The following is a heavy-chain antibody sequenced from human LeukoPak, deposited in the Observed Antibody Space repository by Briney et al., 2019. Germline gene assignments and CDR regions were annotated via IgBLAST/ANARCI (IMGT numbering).Heavy chain of an antibody. J-gene: IGHJ4*02. CDR1: GGSFSGYY. V-gene: IGHV4-34*01. CDR3: ASRGYSYGDFDY. CDR2: INHSGST. Sequence: PSETLSLTCAVCGGSFSGYYWSWIRQPPGKGLEWIGEINHSGSTNYNPSLKSRVTISVDTSKNQFSLKLSSVAAADTAVYYCASRGYSYGDFDYWGQGTLVTVSS. D-gene: IGHD5-18*01.